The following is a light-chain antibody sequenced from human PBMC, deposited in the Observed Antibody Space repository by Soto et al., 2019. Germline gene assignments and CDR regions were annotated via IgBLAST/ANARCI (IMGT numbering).Light chain of an antibody. V-gene: IGLV1-40*01. CDR3: QSYDSSLSGSGV. CDR2: GNS. CDR1: SSNIGAGYD. Sequence: QSVLTQPPSVSGAPGQRVTISCTGSSSNIGAGYDVCWYQQLPGTAPKLLIYGNSNRPSGVPDRFSGSKSGTSASLAITGLQAEDEADYYCQSYDSSLSGSGVFGTGTKLTVL. J-gene: IGLJ1*01.